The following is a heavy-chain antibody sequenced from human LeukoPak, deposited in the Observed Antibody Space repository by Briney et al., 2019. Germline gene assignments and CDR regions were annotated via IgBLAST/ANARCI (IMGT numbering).Heavy chain of an antibody. V-gene: IGHV4-61*02. J-gene: IGHJ5*02. Sequence: SETLSLTCTVSGGSISSGDYYWSWIRQPAGKGLEWIGRIYTSGSTNYNPSLKSRVTMSVDTSKNQFSLKLSSVTAADTAVYYCARVRSSESSGRNNWFDPWGQGTLVTVSS. CDR2: IYTSGST. CDR1: GGSISSGDYY. CDR3: ARVRSSESSGRNNWFDP. D-gene: IGHD3-10*01.